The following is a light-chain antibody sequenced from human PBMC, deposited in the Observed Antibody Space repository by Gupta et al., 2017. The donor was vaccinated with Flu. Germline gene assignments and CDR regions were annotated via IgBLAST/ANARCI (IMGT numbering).Light chain of an antibody. V-gene: IGLV2-14*01. J-gene: IGLJ2*01. CDR1: VGDYNY. Sequence: VGDYNYVSWYQQHPGKAPKLLIYEVTNRPSGVSDRFSGSKSGNTASLTISWLQAEDEADYYCSSYTYSSTLQGIFGGGTKLTVL. CDR3: SSYTYSSTLQGI. CDR2: EVT.